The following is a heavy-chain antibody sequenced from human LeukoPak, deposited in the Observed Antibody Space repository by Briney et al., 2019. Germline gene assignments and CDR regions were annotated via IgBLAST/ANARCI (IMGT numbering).Heavy chain of an antibody. CDR2: IYVTGST. D-gene: IGHD1-26*01. J-gene: IGHJ3*02. CDR1: GASISSYY. CDR3: ARPRLGATPFDAFDI. V-gene: IGHV4-4*07. Sequence: SETLSLTCTVSGASISSYYWSWIRQPAGKALEWIGCIYVTGSTTYNPSLESRVTMSLDTSKNHFSLKLRSVTAADTAVYYCARPRLGATPFDAFDIWGQGTMVTVSS.